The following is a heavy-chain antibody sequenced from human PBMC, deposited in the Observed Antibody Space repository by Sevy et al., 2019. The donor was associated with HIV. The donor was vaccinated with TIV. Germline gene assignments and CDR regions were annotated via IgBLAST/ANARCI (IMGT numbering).Heavy chain of an antibody. V-gene: IGHV1-8*01. CDR2: MNPNSGAT. J-gene: IGHJ4*01. Sequence: ASVKVSCKVSGYTFSSYDINWVRQATGQGLEWMGWMNPNSGATGYAQKFQGRVTMTRNNSIATAYMELSGLRSDDTAVYYGVRGYNYGWGQGTVVTVSS. CDR1: GYTFSSYD. D-gene: IGHD5-18*01. CDR3: VRGYNYG.